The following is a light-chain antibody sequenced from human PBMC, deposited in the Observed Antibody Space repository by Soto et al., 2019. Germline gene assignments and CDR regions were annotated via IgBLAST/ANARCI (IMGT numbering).Light chain of an antibody. CDR3: QHYTCAWT. CDR1: QTISSW. Sequence: ITWRARQTISSWLAWYQQKPGKAPKLLIYKASTLESGVPSRFSSSGSGTEFILISSRQPPDDVAPYYYQHYTCAWTFGQGTKVDIK. J-gene: IGKJ1*01. V-gene: IGKV1-5*03. CDR2: KAS.